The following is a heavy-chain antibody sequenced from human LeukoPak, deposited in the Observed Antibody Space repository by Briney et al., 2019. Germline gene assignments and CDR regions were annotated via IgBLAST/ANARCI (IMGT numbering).Heavy chain of an antibody. CDR1: GYTFTSYG. CDR2: ISAFHGNT. D-gene: IGHD3-22*01. CDR3: ARVPAIYYYDSSGYYEDY. V-gene: IGHV1-18*01. J-gene: IGHJ4*02. Sequence: ASVKVSCKASGYTFTSYGISWVRQAPGQGLEWMGWISAFHGNTDYAQKFQGRVTTTTDTSTSTAYMELRSLRSDDTAVYYCARVPAIYYYDSSGYYEDYWGQGTLVTVSS.